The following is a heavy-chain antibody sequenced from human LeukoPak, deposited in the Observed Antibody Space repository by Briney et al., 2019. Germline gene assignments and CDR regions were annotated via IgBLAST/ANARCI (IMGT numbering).Heavy chain of an antibody. J-gene: IGHJ5*02. CDR1: GGSFSGYY. CDR3: ARGGDIVVVPAAHVVDP. D-gene: IGHD2-2*01. V-gene: IGHV4-34*01. Sequence: RTSETLSLTCAVYGGSFSGYYWSWIRQPPGKGLEWIGEINHSGSTNYNPSLKSRVTISVDTSKNQFSLKLSSVTAADTAVYYCARGGDIVVVPAAHVVDPWGQGTLDTVSS. CDR2: INHSGST.